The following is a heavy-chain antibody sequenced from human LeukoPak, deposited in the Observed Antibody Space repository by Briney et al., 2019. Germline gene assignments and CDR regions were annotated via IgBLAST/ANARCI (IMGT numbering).Heavy chain of an antibody. D-gene: IGHD3-22*01. Sequence: SETLSLTCTVSGGSISNYYWSWLRQPPGKGLEWVGYIYHRGCTKYNPSLKGRVPISDDTAKNQFSLKLTSVTAADTAVYYCARGVGSGYTDYWGQGALVTVSS. CDR1: GGSISNYY. CDR2: IYHRGCT. J-gene: IGHJ4*02. CDR3: ARGVGSGYTDY. V-gene: IGHV4-59*01.